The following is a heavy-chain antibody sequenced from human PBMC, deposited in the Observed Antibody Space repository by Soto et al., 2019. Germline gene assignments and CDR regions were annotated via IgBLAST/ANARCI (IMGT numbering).Heavy chain of an antibody. CDR1: GYTFTSYG. CDR2: ISAYNGNT. Sequence: QVPLVQSGAEVKKPGASVKVSCKASGYTFTSYGISWVRQAPGQGLEWMGWISAYNGNTNYAQKLQGRVTMTTDTFTSTAYMELRSLRSDDTAVYYCARGGYSYGHHYYYYYGMDVWGQGTTVTVSS. D-gene: IGHD5-18*01. CDR3: ARGGYSYGHHYYYYYGMDV. J-gene: IGHJ6*02. V-gene: IGHV1-18*04.